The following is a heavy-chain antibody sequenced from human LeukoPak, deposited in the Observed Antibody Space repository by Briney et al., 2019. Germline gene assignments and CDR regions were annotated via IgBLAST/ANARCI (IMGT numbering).Heavy chain of an antibody. Sequence: SVTLSISYTVSAVSISREYWSWIRQPTVGELEWIGYIYYSGSTNYNPSLKSRVTISVDTSKNQFSLKLSSVTAADTAVYYCARGPNSVAGYFDYWGQGTLVTVSS. CDR3: ARGPNSVAGYFDY. D-gene: IGHD6-19*01. CDR2: IYYSGST. CDR1: AVSISREY. V-gene: IGHV4-59*01. J-gene: IGHJ4*02.